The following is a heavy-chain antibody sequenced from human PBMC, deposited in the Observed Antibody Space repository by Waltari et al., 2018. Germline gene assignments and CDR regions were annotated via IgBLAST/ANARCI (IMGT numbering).Heavy chain of an antibody. J-gene: IGHJ4*02. Sequence: EVQLVESGGGLVQPGRSLSLSCSASGFPFDAYSIRWGRQAPGKGLEWVSGISWNSGSIGYADSVKGRFTISRDNAKNSLYLQMNSLRAEDTALYYCAKDYGSSWHFDYWGQGTLVTVSS. V-gene: IGHV3-9*01. D-gene: IGHD6-13*01. CDR1: GFPFDAYS. CDR2: ISWNSGSI. CDR3: AKDYGSSWHFDY.